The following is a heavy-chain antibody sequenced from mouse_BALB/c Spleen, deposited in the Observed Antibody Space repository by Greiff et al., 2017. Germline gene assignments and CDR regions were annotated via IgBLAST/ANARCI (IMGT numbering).Heavy chain of an antibody. J-gene: IGHJ3*01. V-gene: IGHV5-6-3*01. CDR2: INSNGGST. Sequence: EVKVVESGGGLVQPGGSLKLSCAASGFTFSSYGMSWVRQTPDKRLELVATINSNGGSTYYPDSVKGRFTISRDNAKNTLYLQMSSLKSEDTAMYYCARAYYRYGAWFAYWGQGTLVTVSA. CDR3: ARAYYRYGAWFAY. CDR1: GFTFSSYG. D-gene: IGHD2-14*01.